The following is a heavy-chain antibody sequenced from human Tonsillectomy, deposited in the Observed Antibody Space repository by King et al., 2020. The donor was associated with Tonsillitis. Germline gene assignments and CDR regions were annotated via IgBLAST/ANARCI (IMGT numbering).Heavy chain of an antibody. CDR1: GFTFSTYW. D-gene: IGHD3-16*02. CDR2: IKQDGSEQ. J-gene: IGHJ4*02. CDR3: AGWRNIWGGYRFDPLY. Sequence: VQLVESGGGLVQPGGSLRLSCAASGFTFSTYWMTWVRQAPGKGLKWVANIKQDGSEQYYVDSVMGRFTISRDNAKNSLYLQMNSLRAEDTAVYYCAGWRNIWGGYRFDPLYWGQGTLGTVSS. V-gene: IGHV3-7*03.